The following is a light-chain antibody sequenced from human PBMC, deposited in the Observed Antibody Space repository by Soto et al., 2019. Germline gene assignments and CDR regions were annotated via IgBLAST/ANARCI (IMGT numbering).Light chain of an antibody. CDR3: QQSYTTPRT. Sequence: DIQMTQSPSSLSASVGDRVTISCRASQSVGSHLNWFQQKPGKAPHLLIYTTSNLQSGVPSRFSGSGSGTYFTLTISNVLPEDFATYYCQQSYTTPRTFGQGTNLEI. CDR1: QSVGSH. CDR2: TTS. V-gene: IGKV1-39*01. J-gene: IGKJ2*02.